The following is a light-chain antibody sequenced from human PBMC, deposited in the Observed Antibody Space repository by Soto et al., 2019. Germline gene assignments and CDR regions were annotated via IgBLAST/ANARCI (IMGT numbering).Light chain of an antibody. CDR2: DAS. CDR1: QDISNY. Sequence: DLQMTQSPSSLSASVGDRVTITCQASQDISNYLNWYQQKSGKAPKLLIYDASNLETGVPSRFSGSGSGTDFTFTFSSLQPEDTATYYCQQYDNLSFTFGPGTKVDIK. CDR3: QQYDNLSFT. V-gene: IGKV1-33*01. J-gene: IGKJ3*01.